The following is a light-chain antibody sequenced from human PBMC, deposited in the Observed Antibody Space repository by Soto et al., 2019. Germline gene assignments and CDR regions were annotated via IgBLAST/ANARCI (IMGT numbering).Light chain of an antibody. CDR1: SSDVGGYNY. J-gene: IGLJ1*01. CDR3: CSSTTPSTLV. CDR2: EVS. V-gene: IGLV2-14*01. Sequence: QSALTQPASVSGSPGQSIAISCTGTSSDVGGYNYVSWYQQHPGKAPKLMLYEVSNRPSGVSSRFSGSKSGSTASLTISGLQAEDEGDYYCCSSTTPSTLVFGTGTKLTV.